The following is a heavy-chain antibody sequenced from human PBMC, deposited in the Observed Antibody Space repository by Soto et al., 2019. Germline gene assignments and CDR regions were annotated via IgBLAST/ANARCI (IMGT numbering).Heavy chain of an antibody. CDR3: ARGSITIFGVVLMDV. D-gene: IGHD3-3*01. CDR1: GYTFTSYG. V-gene: IGHV1-18*01. Sequence: ASVKVSCQASGYTFTSYGISWVRQAPGQGLEWMGWISAYNGNTNYAQKLQGRVTMTTDTSTSTAYMELRSLRSDDTAVYYCARGSITIFGVVLMDVWGKGTTVTVSS. CDR2: ISAYNGNT. J-gene: IGHJ6*03.